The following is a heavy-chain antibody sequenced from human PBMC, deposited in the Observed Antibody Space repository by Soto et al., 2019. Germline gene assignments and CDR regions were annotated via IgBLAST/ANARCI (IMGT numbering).Heavy chain of an antibody. CDR3: AADVGGYIYGLASH. Sequence: ASVKVSCKVSGYTLTELSMHWVRQAPGKGLEWMGGIDPDDGETNYAQKYQERVTMSRDTSTGTAYMELTSLRPEDTAVYYCAADVGGYIYGLASHWGPGTLVTVS. J-gene: IGHJ4*02. D-gene: IGHD4-17*01. CDR2: IDPDDGET. CDR1: GYTLTELS. V-gene: IGHV1-24*01.